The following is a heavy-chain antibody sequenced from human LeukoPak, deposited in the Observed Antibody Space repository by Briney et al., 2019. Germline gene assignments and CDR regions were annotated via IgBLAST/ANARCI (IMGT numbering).Heavy chain of an antibody. CDR3: ALLEPRGYYYGMDV. V-gene: IGHV1-2*02. CDR1: GYTFTGYY. J-gene: IGHJ6*02. D-gene: IGHD1-1*01. Sequence: EASVKVSCKASGYTFTGYYMHWVRQAPGQGLEWMGWINPNSGGTNYAQKFQGRVTMTRDTSISTAYMELSRLRSDDTAVYYCALLEPRGYYYGMDVWGQGTTVTVSS. CDR2: INPNSGGT.